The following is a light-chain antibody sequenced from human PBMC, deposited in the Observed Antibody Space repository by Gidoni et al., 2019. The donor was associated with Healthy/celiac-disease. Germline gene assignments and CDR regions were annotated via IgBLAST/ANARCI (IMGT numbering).Light chain of an antibody. Sequence: EIVMTLSPPTLSLSPGERATLSCRASQSFTSNLAWYQQKPGQAPRLLIYGASTRATGIPARFSGSGSGTEFTLTISSLQSEDFAVYYCQQYNNWPLYTFGQGTKLEIK. J-gene: IGKJ2*01. CDR2: GAS. CDR1: QSFTSN. CDR3: QQYNNWPLYT. V-gene: IGKV3-15*01.